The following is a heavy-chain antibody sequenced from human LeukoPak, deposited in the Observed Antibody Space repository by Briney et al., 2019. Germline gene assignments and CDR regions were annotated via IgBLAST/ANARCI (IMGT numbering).Heavy chain of an antibody. CDR2: INPNSGGT. D-gene: IGHD3-22*01. J-gene: IGHJ1*01. CDR3: AXXXXXXXDSSGYYTEGYFQH. Sequence: ASVKVSCKASGYTFTGYYMHWVRQAPGQGLEWMGWINPNSGGTNYAQKFQGRVTMTRDTSISTAYMELSRLRSDDTAVYYCAXXXXXXXDSSGYYTEGYFQHWGQGTLVTVSS. V-gene: IGHV1-2*02. CDR1: GYTFTGYY.